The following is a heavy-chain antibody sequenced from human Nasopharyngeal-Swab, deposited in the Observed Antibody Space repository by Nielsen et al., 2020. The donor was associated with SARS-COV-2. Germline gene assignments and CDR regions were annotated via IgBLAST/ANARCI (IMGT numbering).Heavy chain of an antibody. J-gene: IGHJ4*02. CDR3: AKDRYDYVWGRYQGFDY. CDR1: GFTFSSYA. CDR2: ISGSGGST. Sequence: GEALKISCAASGFTFSSYAMSWVRQAPGKGLEWVSAISGSGGSTYYADSVKGRFTISRDNSKNTLYLQMNSLRAEDTAVYYCAKDRYDYVWGRYQGFDYWGQGTLVPVSS. V-gene: IGHV3-23*01. D-gene: IGHD3-16*02.